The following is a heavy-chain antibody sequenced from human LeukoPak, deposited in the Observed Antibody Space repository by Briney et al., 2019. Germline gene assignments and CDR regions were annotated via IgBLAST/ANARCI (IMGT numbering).Heavy chain of an antibody. CDR2: ISSSSSCT. Sequence: PGGPLRLSCAASGFTFSDYYMSWIRQAPGKGLEWVSYISSSSSCTNYAGSVKGRFTISRDNSKNTLYLQMNSLRAEDTAVYYCAKDRGSGYHYFDYWGQGTLVTVSS. V-gene: IGHV3-11*03. CDR3: AKDRGSGYHYFDY. D-gene: IGHD3-22*01. J-gene: IGHJ4*02. CDR1: GFTFSDYY.